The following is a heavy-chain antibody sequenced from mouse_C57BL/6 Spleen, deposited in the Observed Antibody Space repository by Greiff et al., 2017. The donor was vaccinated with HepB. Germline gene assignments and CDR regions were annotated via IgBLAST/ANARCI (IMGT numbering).Heavy chain of an antibody. CDR1: GYTFTSYG. J-gene: IGHJ4*01. Sequence: QVHVKQSGAELARPGASVKLSCKASGYTFTSYGISWVKQRTGQGLEWIGEIYPRSGNTYYNEKFKGKATLTADKSSSTAYMELRSLTSEDSAVYFCARYYGNYSYAMDYWGQGTSVTVSS. CDR2: IYPRSGNT. CDR3: ARYYGNYSYAMDY. D-gene: IGHD2-1*01. V-gene: IGHV1-81*01.